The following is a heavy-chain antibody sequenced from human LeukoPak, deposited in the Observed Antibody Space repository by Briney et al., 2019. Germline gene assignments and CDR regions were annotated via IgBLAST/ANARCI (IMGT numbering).Heavy chain of an antibody. D-gene: IGHD3-16*01. J-gene: IGHJ3*02. CDR3: ARDVEGGTFDI. CDR2: IDQSGGRN. CDR1: GFTFSRFW. V-gene: IGHV3-7*05. Sequence: GGPLRLSCAASGFTFSRFWMNWVRQAPGRGLEWVANIDQSGGRNNYVDSVKGRFTISRDNAKNSLFLEMSSLRADDTAVYFCARDVEGGTFDIWGQGTTVTVSS.